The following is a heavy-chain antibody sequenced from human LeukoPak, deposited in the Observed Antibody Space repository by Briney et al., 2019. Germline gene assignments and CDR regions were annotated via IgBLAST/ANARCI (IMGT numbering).Heavy chain of an antibody. V-gene: IGHV3-15*01. Sequence: GGSLRLSCVTSGLTFNNAWMSWVRQAPGKGLEWVGRIKSKTDGGTTDYAAPVKGRFTISRDDSKNTLYLQMNSLKTEDTAVYYCTTTVATITRSNDYWGQGTLVTVSS. CDR2: IKSKTDGGTT. CDR3: TTTVATITRSNDY. J-gene: IGHJ4*02. D-gene: IGHD5-12*01. CDR1: GLTFNNAW.